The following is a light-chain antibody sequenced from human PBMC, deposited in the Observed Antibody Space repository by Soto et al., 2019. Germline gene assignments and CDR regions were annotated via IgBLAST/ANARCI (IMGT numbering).Light chain of an antibody. CDR1: SSDIRAYNF. CDR3: TSWTTSTTMR. V-gene: IGLV2-14*03. Sequence: QSALTQPASVSGSPGQSITISCTGTSSDIRAYNFVSWYQQHPGKAPKLMLYDVNIRPSGVSNRFSGSKSGNTASLTISGLQAEDEADYYCTSWTTSTTMRFGGGTKLTV. J-gene: IGLJ2*01. CDR2: DVN.